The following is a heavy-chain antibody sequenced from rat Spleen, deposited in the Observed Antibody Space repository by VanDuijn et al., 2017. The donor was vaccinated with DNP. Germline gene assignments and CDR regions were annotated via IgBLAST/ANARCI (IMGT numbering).Heavy chain of an antibody. Sequence: EVQLVESGGGLVQPGRSLKLSCAASGLTFSHSDLAWVRQAPKKGLEWVATVSASGNRVYYLDSVKGRFTISRDNAKSSLYLQMNSLKSEDAATYFCARRSYYFDYWGQGVMVTVSS. CDR2: VSASGNRV. CDR3: ARRSYYFDY. V-gene: IGHV5-7*01. CDR1: GLTFSHSD. J-gene: IGHJ2*01.